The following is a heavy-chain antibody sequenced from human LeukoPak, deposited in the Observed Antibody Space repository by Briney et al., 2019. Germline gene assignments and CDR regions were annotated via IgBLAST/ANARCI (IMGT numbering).Heavy chain of an antibody. CDR2: IYYSGST. Sequence: SETLSLTCTVSGGSISSGDYYWSWIRQPPGKGLEWIGYIYYSGSTYYNPSLKSRVTISVDTSKNQFSLKLSSVTAADTAVYYCARDQYDILAAYGPGAFDSWGQGTMVTVSS. D-gene: IGHD3-9*01. V-gene: IGHV4-30-4*01. J-gene: IGHJ3*02. CDR3: ARDQYDILAAYGPGAFDS. CDR1: GGSISSGDYY.